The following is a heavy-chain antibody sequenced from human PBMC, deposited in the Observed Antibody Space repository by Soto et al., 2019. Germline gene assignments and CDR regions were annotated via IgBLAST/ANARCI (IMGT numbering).Heavy chain of an antibody. D-gene: IGHD3-3*01. CDR3: ARGRTYYDFWSGYSRDFDY. CDR1: GGSLSGYY. V-gene: IGHV4-34*01. CDR2: INHSGST. Sequence: SETLSLTCAVYGGSLSGYYWSWIRQPPGKGLEWIGEINHSGSTNYNPSLKSRVTISVDTSKNQFSLKLSSVTAADTAVYYCARGRTYYDFWSGYSRDFDYWGQGTLVTV. J-gene: IGHJ4*02.